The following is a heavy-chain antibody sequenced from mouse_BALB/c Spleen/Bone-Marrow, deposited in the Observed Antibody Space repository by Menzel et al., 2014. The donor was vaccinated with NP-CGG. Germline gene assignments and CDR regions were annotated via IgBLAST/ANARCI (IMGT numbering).Heavy chain of an antibody. CDR3: ARWNYYGSLYWYFDV. CDR1: GYTFTSYW. CDR2: INPSNGRT. D-gene: IGHD1-1*01. Sequence: QVQLQQPGAELVKPGASVKLSCKASGYTFTSYWMHWVKQRPGQGLEWIGEINPSNGRTNYNEKFKIKATLTVDKSSSTAYMQLSSLTSEDSAVYYCARWNYYGSLYWYFDVWGAGTTVTVSS. J-gene: IGHJ1*01. V-gene: IGHV1S81*02.